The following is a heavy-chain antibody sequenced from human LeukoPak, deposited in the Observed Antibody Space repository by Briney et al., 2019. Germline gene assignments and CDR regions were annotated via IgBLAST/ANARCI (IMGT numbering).Heavy chain of an antibody. D-gene: IGHD1-26*01. J-gene: IGHJ5*02. CDR3: ARGGGSYFDGWFDP. CDR1: GYSISSGYY. V-gene: IGHV4-38-2*02. Sequence: SETLSLTCTVSGYSISSGYYWGWIRQPPGKGLEWIGSIYHSGSTYYNPSLKSRVTISVDTSKNQFSLKLSSVTAADTAVYYCARGGGSYFDGWFDPWGQGTLVTVSS. CDR2: IYHSGST.